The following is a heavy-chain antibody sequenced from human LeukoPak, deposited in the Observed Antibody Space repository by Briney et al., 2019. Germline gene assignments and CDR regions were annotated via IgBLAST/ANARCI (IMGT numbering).Heavy chain of an antibody. V-gene: IGHV3-21*01. J-gene: IGHJ4*02. D-gene: IGHD3-3*01. Sequence: GGSLRLSCAASGFTFSTYSMNWVRQAPGKGLEWVSSIGSSSSYIYYADSVKGRFTISRGNAKNSLYLQMNSLRIEDTAVYYCASSGSGYNDYWGQGTLVTVSS. CDR1: GFTFSTYS. CDR3: ASSGSGYNDY. CDR2: IGSSSSYI.